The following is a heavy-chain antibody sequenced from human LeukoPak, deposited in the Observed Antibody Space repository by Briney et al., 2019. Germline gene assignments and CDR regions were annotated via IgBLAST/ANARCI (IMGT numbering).Heavy chain of an antibody. V-gene: IGHV1-8*03. Sequence: ASVKVSCKASGGTFSSYAISWVRQAPGQGLEWMGWINTKSGMTGHAQKFQGRITITKDTSINTVYMELSSLSSEDTAVYFCARVDGSVDYWGQGTLVTVSS. D-gene: IGHD3-22*01. CDR3: ARVDGSVDY. J-gene: IGHJ4*02. CDR1: GGTFSSYA. CDR2: INTKSGMT.